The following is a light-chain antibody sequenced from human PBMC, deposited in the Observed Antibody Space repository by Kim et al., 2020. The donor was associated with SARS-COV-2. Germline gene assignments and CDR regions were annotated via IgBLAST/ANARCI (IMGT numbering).Light chain of an antibody. CDR2: GAS. CDR3: HQYGSSPRT. V-gene: IGKV3-20*01. Sequence: EIVLTQSPGTLSLSPRERATLSCRASQSVSSSYLGWYQQKPGQAPRLLIYGASTRATGMPDRFSGSGSGTDFTLTISRLEPEDFAVYYCHQYGSSPRTFGQGTKVDIK. J-gene: IGKJ1*01. CDR1: QSVSSSY.